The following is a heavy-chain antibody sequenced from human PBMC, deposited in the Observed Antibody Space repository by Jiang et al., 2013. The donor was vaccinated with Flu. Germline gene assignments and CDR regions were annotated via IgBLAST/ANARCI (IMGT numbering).Heavy chain of an antibody. CDR3: ARESWYSSGPGENHFDS. Sequence: KPLQTLSLTCTVSGVSIANNGFYWTWVRQHPGKGLEWIGNIFYSGSTSYNPSVERRLTMSLNTSKNQFSLRLTSVTAADTAVYYCARESWYSSGPGENHFDSWGQGTLVTVSS. J-gene: IGHJ4*02. CDR1: GVSIANNGFY. CDR2: IFYSGST. V-gene: IGHV4-31*03. D-gene: IGHD6-19*01.